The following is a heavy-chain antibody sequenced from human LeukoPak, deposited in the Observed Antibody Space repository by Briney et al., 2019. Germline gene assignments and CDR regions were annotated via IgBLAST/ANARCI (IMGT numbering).Heavy chain of an antibody. J-gene: IGHJ5*02. D-gene: IGHD6-19*01. CDR3: AKDRVAVAVTNWFDP. V-gene: IGHV3-23*01. Sequence: GGSLRLSCAASGFTFSTYTMDWVRQAPGKGLEWVSAISGSGGSTYYADSVKGRFTISRDNSKNTLYLQMNSLRAEDTAVYYCAKDRVAVAVTNWFDPWGEGTLVTVSS. CDR2: ISGSGGST. CDR1: GFTFSTYT.